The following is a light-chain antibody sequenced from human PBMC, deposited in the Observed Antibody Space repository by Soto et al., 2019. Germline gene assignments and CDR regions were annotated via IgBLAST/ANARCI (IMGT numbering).Light chain of an antibody. CDR1: SSNIGNNY. V-gene: IGLV1-51*02. Sequence: QSVLTQPRSVSAAPGQKVTISCSESSSNIGNNYVSWYQQLPGTAPKLLIYENNKRPSGIPDRFSGSKSGTSATLGITGLQTGDEADYYCGTWDSSLSAYVFGPGTKVTVL. J-gene: IGLJ1*01. CDR3: GTWDSSLSAYV. CDR2: ENN.